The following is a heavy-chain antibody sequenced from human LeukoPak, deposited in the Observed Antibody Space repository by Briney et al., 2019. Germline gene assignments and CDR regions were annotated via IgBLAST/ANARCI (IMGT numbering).Heavy chain of an antibody. D-gene: IGHD3-10*01. V-gene: IGHV1-18*01. CDR2: ISANNGNT. CDR1: GYTFSSHG. J-gene: IGHJ4*02. CDR3: AREGTAGRYYFDY. Sequence: ASVKVSRKASGYTFSSHGITSVRQAPGQWLEWIGWISANNGNTNYAQKLQGRVTVTTDTSTSIAYMERRSLRSDDTAVYYCAREGTAGRYYFDYWGQGTLVTVSS.